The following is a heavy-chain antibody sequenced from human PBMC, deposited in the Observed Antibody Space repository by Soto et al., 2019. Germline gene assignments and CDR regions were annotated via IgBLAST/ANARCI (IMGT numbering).Heavy chain of an antibody. CDR2: ISESGHHT. Sequence: DVQLLESGGGLVEPGGSLTLSCAASGFPSSTYALNWVRQAPGKGPEWVSTISESGHHTHYADSVKGRFTISRDKSKNTLSLQMNSLRVDDKAIYYCTKSDGCDGGACYTGTYYYFDVWGRGTLVTVSS. J-gene: IGHJ2*01. CDR3: TKSDGCDGGACYTGTYYYFDV. V-gene: IGHV3-23*01. D-gene: IGHD3-16*02. CDR1: GFPSSTYA.